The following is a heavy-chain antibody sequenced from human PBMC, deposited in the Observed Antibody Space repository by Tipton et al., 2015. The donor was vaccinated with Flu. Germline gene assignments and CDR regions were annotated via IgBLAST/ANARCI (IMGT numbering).Heavy chain of an antibody. CDR1: GDSLRSDYY. V-gene: IGHV4-38-2*01. Sequence: TLSLTCAVSGDSLRSDYYWGWIRQSPGKGLEWIGSISYSGSPYYNPTLKSRVTISVDTSKNQFSLKLSSVTAADTAVYYCARAFGHSSSTIEYWGQGRRVTVSS. CDR2: ISYSGSP. J-gene: IGHJ4*02. CDR3: ARAFGHSSSTIEY. D-gene: IGHD6-13*01.